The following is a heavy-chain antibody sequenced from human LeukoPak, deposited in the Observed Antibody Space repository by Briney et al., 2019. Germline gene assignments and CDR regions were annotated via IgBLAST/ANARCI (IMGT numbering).Heavy chain of an antibody. D-gene: IGHD6-19*01. CDR3: ARGAVAVRNAFDI. CDR1: GDSVSSNSAA. CDR2: TYYSSKWYN. J-gene: IGHJ3*02. Sequence: SQTLSLTCAICGDSVSSNSAAWNWIRQSPSRGLEWLGRTYYSSKWYNDYAVSVKSRITINPDTSNNQFSLQLNSVTPEDTALYYCARGAVAVRNAFDIWGQGTMVTVSS. V-gene: IGHV6-1*01.